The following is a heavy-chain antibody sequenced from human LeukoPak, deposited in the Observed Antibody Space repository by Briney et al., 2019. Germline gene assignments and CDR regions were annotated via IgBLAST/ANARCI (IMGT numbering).Heavy chain of an antibody. CDR2: INHSGST. CDR3: ARGTRARVYSSSFGSPYYYYYMDV. Sequence: SETLSLTCAVYGGSFSGYYWSWIRQPPEKGLEWIGEINHSGSTNYNPSLKSRVTISVDTSKNQFSLKLSSVTAADTAVYYCARGTRARVYSSSFGSPYYYYYMDVWGKGTTVTVSS. J-gene: IGHJ6*03. D-gene: IGHD6-6*01. CDR1: GGSFSGYY. V-gene: IGHV4-34*01.